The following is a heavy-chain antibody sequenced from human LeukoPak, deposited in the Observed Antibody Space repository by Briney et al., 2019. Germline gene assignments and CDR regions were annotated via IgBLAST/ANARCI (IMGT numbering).Heavy chain of an antibody. V-gene: IGHV3-23*01. Sequence: GGSLRLSCAASGFTFGSYAMTWARQAPGKGLEWVSAISGPGGSTFYADSVKGRFTISRDNSKNTLYLQMNSLRAEDTAVYYCAKRSREVTMIVVALPDYYYYMDVWGKGTTVTVSS. CDR2: ISGPGGST. J-gene: IGHJ6*03. CDR1: GFTFGSYA. CDR3: AKRSREVTMIVVALPDYYYYMDV. D-gene: IGHD3-22*01.